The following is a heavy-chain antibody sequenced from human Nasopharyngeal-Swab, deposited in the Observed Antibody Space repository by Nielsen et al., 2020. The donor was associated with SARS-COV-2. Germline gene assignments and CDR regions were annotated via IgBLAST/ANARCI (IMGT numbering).Heavy chain of an antibody. J-gene: IGHJ4*02. Sequence: GGSLRLSCAASGFTFSDSAIHWVRQASGKGLEWVGRVRSKGINYATAYSASVKGRFIIFRDDPTNTAYLQMNSLKTEDTAMYYCTRCGGGCYSGRDYWGQGTLVTVSS. CDR2: VRSKGINYAT. CDR1: GFTFSDSA. CDR3: TRCGGGCYSGRDY. D-gene: IGHD2-15*01. V-gene: IGHV3-73*01.